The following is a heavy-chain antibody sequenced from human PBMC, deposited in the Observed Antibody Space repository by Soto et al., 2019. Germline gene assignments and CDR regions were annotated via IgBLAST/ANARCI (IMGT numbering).Heavy chain of an antibody. CDR3: ARRGRYSSGWYTVDYYYGMDV. D-gene: IGHD6-19*01. Sequence: ESLKISCKGSGYSFTSYWISWVRQMPGKGLEWMGRIDPSDSYTNYSPSFQGHVTISADKSISTAYLQWSSLKASDTAMYYCARRGRYSSGWYTVDYYYGMDVWGQGTTVTVSS. CDR2: IDPSDSYT. V-gene: IGHV5-10-1*01. J-gene: IGHJ6*02. CDR1: GYSFTSYW.